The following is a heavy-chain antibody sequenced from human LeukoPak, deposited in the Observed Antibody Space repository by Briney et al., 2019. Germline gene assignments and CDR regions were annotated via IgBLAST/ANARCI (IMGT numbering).Heavy chain of an antibody. D-gene: IGHD3-3*01. CDR3: ASLFVGPSEAQLRYAFDI. CDR1: GFTFDAFG. J-gene: IGHJ3*02. V-gene: IGHV3-20*04. CDR2: IRGDAGST. Sequence: PGGSLRLSCAASGFTFDAFGMTWVRQAPGKGLEWVSAIRGDAGSTGYADSVKGRFTISRDNAKNSLYLQMNSLRAEDTAVYYCASLFVGPSEAQLRYAFDIWGQGTMVTVSS.